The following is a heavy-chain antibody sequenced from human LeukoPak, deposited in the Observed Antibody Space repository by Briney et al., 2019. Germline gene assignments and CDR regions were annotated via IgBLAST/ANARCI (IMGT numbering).Heavy chain of an antibody. CDR1: GGSISSYY. J-gene: IGHJ4*02. CDR2: IYYSGST. V-gene: IGHV4-59*01. D-gene: IGHD2-15*01. CDR3: AREVGYCSGGSCYTYFDY. Sequence: SETLSLTCTVSGGSISSYYWSWIRQPPGKGLEWIGYIYYSGSTNYNASLTNRATISVDTSKNQFSLKLGSVTAADTAVYYCAREVGYCSGGSCYTYFDYWGQGTLVTVSS.